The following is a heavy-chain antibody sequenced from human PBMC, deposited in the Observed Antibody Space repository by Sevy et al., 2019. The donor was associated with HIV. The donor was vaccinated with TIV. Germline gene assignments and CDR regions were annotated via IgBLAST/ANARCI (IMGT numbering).Heavy chain of an antibody. V-gene: IGHV3-49*03. Sequence: GGCLRLSCTASGFTFGDYAMSWFRQAPGKGLEWVGFIRSKAYGGTTEYAASVKGRFTISRDDSKSIAYLQMNSLKTEDTAVYYCTRESAHSYGLGAFDIWGQGTMVTVSS. J-gene: IGHJ3*02. CDR3: TRESAHSYGLGAFDI. CDR1: GFTFGDYA. D-gene: IGHD5-18*01. CDR2: IRSKAYGGTT.